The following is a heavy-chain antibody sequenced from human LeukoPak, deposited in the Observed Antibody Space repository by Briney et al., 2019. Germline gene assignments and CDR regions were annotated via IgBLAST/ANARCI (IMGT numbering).Heavy chain of an antibody. CDR3: AKDLMGYSYGSSDY. J-gene: IGHJ4*02. V-gene: IGHV3-30*18. D-gene: IGHD5-18*01. Sequence: GGSLRLSCAASGFTFSSYGMHWVRQAPGKGLEWVAVISYDGSNKYYADSVKGRFTISRDNSKNTLYLQMNSLRAEDTAVYYCAKDLMGYSYGSSDYWGQGTLVTVSS. CDR1: GFTFSSYG. CDR2: ISYDGSNK.